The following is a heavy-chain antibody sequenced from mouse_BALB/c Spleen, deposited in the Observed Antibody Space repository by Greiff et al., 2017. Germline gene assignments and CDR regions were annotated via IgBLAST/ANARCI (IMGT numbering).Heavy chain of an antibody. V-gene: IGHV5-12-2*01. CDR1: GFTFSSYT. Sequence: EVKLQESGGGLVQPGGSLKLSCAASGFTFSSYTMSWVRQTPEKRLEWVAYISNGGGSTYYPDTVKGRFTISRDNAKNTLYLQMSSLKSEDTAMYYCARHYGSSYFDYWGQGTTLTVSS. CDR3: ARHYGSSYFDY. CDR2: ISNGGGST. D-gene: IGHD1-1*01. J-gene: IGHJ2*01.